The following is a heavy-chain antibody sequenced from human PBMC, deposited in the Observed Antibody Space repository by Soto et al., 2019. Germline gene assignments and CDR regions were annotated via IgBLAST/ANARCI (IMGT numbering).Heavy chain of an antibody. V-gene: IGHV3-23*01. CDR3: AKAVQVDEVAGTDYFDY. CDR1: GFTFSSYA. D-gene: IGHD6-19*01. Sequence: GGSLRLSCAASGFTFSSYAMSWVRQAPGKGLEWVSAISGSGGSTYYADSVKGRFTISRDNSKNTLYLQMNSLRAEDTAVYYCAKAVQVDEVAGTDYFDYWGQGTLVTVSS. J-gene: IGHJ4*02. CDR2: ISGSGGST.